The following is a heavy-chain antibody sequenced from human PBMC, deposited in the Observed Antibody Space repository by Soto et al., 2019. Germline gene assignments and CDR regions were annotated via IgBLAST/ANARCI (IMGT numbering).Heavy chain of an antibody. CDR1: GGTFNSYG. J-gene: IGHJ4*02. V-gene: IGHV1-69*06. D-gene: IGHD3-10*01. Sequence: QAHLAQSGAEVKKPGSSVTVSCKASGGTFNSYGISWVRQAPGQGLDWMGVIIPLYGTVNYAQKFQGRDSITAEKSTSTAYMDLNSLRSDDTAVYYCARVRVIRGVIPSHFGLWGQGTQVTVSS. CDR3: ARVRVIRGVIPSHFGL. CDR2: IIPLYGTV.